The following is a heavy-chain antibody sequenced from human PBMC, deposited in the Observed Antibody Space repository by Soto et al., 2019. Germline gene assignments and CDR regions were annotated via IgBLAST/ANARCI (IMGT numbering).Heavy chain of an antibody. V-gene: IGHV4-59*01. CDR3: ARHYGSSGYYSSSFDY. D-gene: IGHD3-22*01. CDR2: IYYSGGT. J-gene: IGHJ4*02. Sequence: SETLSLTCTVSGGSINSYYWSWIRQPPGKGLEWLGYIYYSGGTNYNPSLKSRVTISVDTSKNQFSLKLRSVTAADTAVYYCARHYGSSGYYSSSFDYWGQGTLVTVSS. CDR1: GGSINSYY.